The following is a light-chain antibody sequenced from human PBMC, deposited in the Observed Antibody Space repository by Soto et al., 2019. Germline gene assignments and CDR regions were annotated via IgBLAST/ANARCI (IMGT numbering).Light chain of an antibody. J-gene: IGKJ1*01. CDR1: QSISSW. Sequence: GDRVTITCRASQSISSWLAWYQQKQGKAPKLLIYDASSLESGVPSRFRGSGSWTEFTLPISRLQPDDFETYYCQQYNSYSWTFGQGTKVDIK. CDR3: QQYNSYSWT. CDR2: DAS. V-gene: IGKV1-5*01.